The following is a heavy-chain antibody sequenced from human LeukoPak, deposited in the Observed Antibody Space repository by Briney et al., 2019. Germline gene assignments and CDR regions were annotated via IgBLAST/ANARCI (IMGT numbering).Heavy chain of an antibody. CDR1: GFTFSNYW. CDR2: INSDGSST. V-gene: IGHV3-74*01. J-gene: IGHJ4*02. CDR3: ARSREAGDEDIFDY. Sequence: PGGSLRLSCAASGFTFSNYWMHWVRQAPGKGLVWVSLINSDGSSTSYADSVKGRFTISRDNSKNTLYLQMNSLRAEDTAVYYCARSREAGDEDIFDYWGQGTLVTVSS. D-gene: IGHD1-26*01.